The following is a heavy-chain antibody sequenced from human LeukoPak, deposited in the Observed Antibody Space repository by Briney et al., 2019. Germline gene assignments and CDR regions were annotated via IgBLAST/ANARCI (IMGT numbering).Heavy chain of an antibody. D-gene: IGHD5/OR15-5a*01. V-gene: IGHV1-69*05. CDR2: IIPIFGTA. Sequence: SVKVSCKASGGTFSSYAISWVRQAPGQGLEWMGGIIPIFGTANYAQKFQGRVTITTDESTSTAYMELSSLRSEDTAVYYCARQGYSVSYYFDYWGQGTLVTVSS. CDR1: GGTFSSYA. J-gene: IGHJ4*02. CDR3: ARQGYSVSYYFDY.